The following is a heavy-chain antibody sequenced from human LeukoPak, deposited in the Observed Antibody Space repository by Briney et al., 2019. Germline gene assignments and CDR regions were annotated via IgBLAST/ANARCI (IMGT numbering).Heavy chain of an antibody. CDR3: AKYMSSGY. CDR1: GFTFCNCG. V-gene: IGHV3-23*01. Sequence: GGSLRLSCAASGFTFCNCGLSWVRQAPGKGLEWVSGVSGSGDSTYYADSVKGRFTISRDNSKNTLYLQMNSLRAEDTAVYYCAKYMSSGYWGQGTLVTVSS. CDR2: VSGSGDST. J-gene: IGHJ4*02. D-gene: IGHD6-19*01.